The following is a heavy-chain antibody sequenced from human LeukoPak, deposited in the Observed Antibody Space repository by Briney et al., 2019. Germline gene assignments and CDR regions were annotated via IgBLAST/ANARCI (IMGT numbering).Heavy chain of an antibody. D-gene: IGHD6-13*01. J-gene: IGHJ4*02. CDR2: ISGGGTNT. V-gene: IGHV3-23*01. Sequence: PGGSLRLSCAASGFTFSTFAVSWVRQAPGEGLQWVSAISGGGTNTYYADSVRGRFTISRDNSKNTLYLQMNSLRAEDTAVYYCAKQGYSSSWLYFDYWGPGTLVTVSS. CDR3: AKQGYSSSWLYFDY. CDR1: GFTFSTFA.